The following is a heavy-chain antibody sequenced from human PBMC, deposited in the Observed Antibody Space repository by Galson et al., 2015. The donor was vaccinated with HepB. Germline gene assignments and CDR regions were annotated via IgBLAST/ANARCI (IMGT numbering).Heavy chain of an antibody. J-gene: IGHJ5*02. CDR1: GYTFTTYG. D-gene: IGHD3-10*01. CDR3: ARTPYYGSGSYYNGWFDP. Sequence: QSGAEVKKPGASVKVSCKASGYTFTTYGLSWVRQAPGQGLEWMGWINTNTGKPTYAQGFTGRFVFSLDTSVTTAYLQISSLKAEDIAVYYCARTPYYGSGSYYNGWFDPWGQGTLVTVSS. CDR2: INTNTGKP. V-gene: IGHV7-4-1*02.